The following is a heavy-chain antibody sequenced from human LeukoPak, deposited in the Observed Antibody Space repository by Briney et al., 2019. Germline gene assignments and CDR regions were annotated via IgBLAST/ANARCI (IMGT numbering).Heavy chain of an antibody. CDR2: IYSGGST. J-gene: IGHJ6*02. CDR3: ARNAPHAGSGAVPAAPPGQYGMDV. D-gene: IGHD2-2*01. V-gene: IGHV3-53*04. Sequence: PGGSLRLSCAASGFTVSSNYMSWVRQAPGKGLEWVSVIYSGGSTYYADSVKGRFTISRHNSKNTLYLQMNSLRAEDTAVYYCARNAPHAGSGAVPAAPPGQYGMDVWGQGTTVTVSS. CDR1: GFTVSSNY.